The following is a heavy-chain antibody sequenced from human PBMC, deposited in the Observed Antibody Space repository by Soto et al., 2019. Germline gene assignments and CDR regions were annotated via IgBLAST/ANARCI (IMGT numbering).Heavy chain of an antibody. V-gene: IGHV1-3*01. CDR3: ARPKDYDDCLDL. J-gene: IGHJ4*02. D-gene: IGHD3-22*01. Sequence: ASVKVSCKASGYALTWFNIHWVRQDNEQRLEWMGWINAGNGNTKYSQKFQGRVTFSRDTSANTAYMELSSLISEDTAVYYCARPKDYDDCLDLWGQGTLVTVS. CDR1: GYALTWFN. CDR2: INAGNGNT.